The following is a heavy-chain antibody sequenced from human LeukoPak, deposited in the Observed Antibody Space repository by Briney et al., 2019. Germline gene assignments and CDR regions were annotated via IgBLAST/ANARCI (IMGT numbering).Heavy chain of an antibody. V-gene: IGHV3-23*01. Sequence: GGSLRLSCAASGFTFSSYAMSWVRQAPGKGLEWVSATSGSGGSTYYADSVKGRFTISRDNSKNTLYLQMNSLRAEDTAVYYCARVVVAATVPWFDPWGQGTLVTVSS. CDR2: TSGSGGST. J-gene: IGHJ5*02. CDR1: GFTFSSYA. CDR3: ARVVVAATVPWFDP. D-gene: IGHD2-15*01.